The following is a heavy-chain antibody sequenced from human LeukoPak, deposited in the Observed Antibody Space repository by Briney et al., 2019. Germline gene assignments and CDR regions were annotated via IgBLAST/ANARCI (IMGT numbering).Heavy chain of an antibody. J-gene: IGHJ4*02. D-gene: IGHD3-16*02. CDR2: ISGSDGTS. Sequence: GGSLRLSRAASGFTFNSFAMSWVRQAPGKGLEWVSSISGSDGTSHYADFVKGRFTISRDNSKNTLYLQMNSLRAEDTAAYYCAKSLGVGGYTRYKGFDQWGQGTLVVVSS. V-gene: IGHV3-23*01. CDR1: GFTFNSFA. CDR3: AKSLGVGGYTRYKGFDQ.